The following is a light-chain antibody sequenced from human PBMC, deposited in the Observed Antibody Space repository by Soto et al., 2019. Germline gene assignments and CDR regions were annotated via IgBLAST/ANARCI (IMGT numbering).Light chain of an antibody. CDR3: AAWDNSLNGYYV. Sequence: QSVLTQPPSASGTPGQRVTISCSGSSSNIGSNTVNWYQQLPGTAPKLLIYSNNQRPSGVPDRFPGSKSGTSASLAISGLQSEDEADYYCAAWDNSLNGYYVFGTGTKLTVL. CDR2: SNN. CDR1: SSNIGSNT. J-gene: IGLJ1*01. V-gene: IGLV1-44*01.